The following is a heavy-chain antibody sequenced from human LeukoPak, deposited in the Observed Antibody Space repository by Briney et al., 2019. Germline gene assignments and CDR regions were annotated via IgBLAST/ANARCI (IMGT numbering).Heavy chain of an antibody. Sequence: ASVKVSCKASGGTFSSYAISWVRQAPGQGLEWMGRIIPILGIANYAQKFQGRVTITADKSTSTAYMELSSLRSEDTAVYSCARVGVVVAATWFDPWGQGTLVTVSS. CDR2: IIPILGIA. J-gene: IGHJ5*02. V-gene: IGHV1-69*04. CDR3: ARVGVVVAATWFDP. D-gene: IGHD2-15*01. CDR1: GGTFSSYA.